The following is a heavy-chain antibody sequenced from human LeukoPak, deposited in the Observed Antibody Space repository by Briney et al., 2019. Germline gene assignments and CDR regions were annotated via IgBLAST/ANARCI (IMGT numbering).Heavy chain of an antibody. CDR3: AYLAYYYDSSSGSYDAFDI. CDR2: INPSGGST. D-gene: IGHD3-22*01. CDR1: GYTFTSYY. J-gene: IGHJ3*02. Sequence: ASAKVSCKASGYTFTSYYMHWVRQAPGQGLEWMGIINPSGGSTSYAQKFQGRVTMTRDTSTSTVYMELSSLRSEDTAVYYCAYLAYYYDSSSGSYDAFDIWGQGTMVTVSS. V-gene: IGHV1-46*01.